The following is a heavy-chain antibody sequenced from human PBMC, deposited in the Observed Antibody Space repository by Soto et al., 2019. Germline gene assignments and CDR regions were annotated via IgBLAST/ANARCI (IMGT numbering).Heavy chain of an antibody. J-gene: IGHJ4*02. D-gene: IGHD2-15*01. Sequence: GASVKVSCKASGGTFSSYAISWVRQAPGQGLEWMGGIIPIFGTANYAQKFQGRVTITADESTSTAYMELSSLRSEDTAVYYCARAGCSGNGCFEYFFDHWGQGILVTVSS. CDR1: GGTFSSYA. CDR2: IIPIFGTA. CDR3: ARAGCSGNGCFEYFFDH. V-gene: IGHV1-69*13.